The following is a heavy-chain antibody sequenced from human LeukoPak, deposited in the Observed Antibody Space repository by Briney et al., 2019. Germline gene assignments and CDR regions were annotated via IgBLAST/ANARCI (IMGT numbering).Heavy chain of an antibody. CDR2: IYYSGST. CDR3: ARHPNARKDY. Sequence: SETLSLTCTVSGVSISSYYWSWIRQPPGKGLEGIGYIYYSGSTNYNPSLKSRVPISVDTSKNQFSLKLSSVTAADTAVYYCARHPNARKDYWGQGTLVTVSS. J-gene: IGHJ4*02. V-gene: IGHV4-59*08. CDR1: GVSISSYY. D-gene: IGHD1-1*01.